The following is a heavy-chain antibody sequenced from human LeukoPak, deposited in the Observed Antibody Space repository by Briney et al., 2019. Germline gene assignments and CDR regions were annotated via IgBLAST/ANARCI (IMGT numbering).Heavy chain of an antibody. D-gene: IGHD6-13*01. CDR1: GFTFSSYS. J-gene: IGHJ5*02. Sequence: GGSLRLSCAASGFTFSSYSMNWVRQAPGKGLEWVSSISSSSSYIYYADSVKGRFTISRDNAKNSLYLQMNSLKTEDTAVYYCTTDTSSGYSSSWYGIDWFDPWGQGTLVTVSS. CDR3: TTDTSSGYSSSWYGIDWFDP. V-gene: IGHV3-21*03. CDR2: ISSSSSYI.